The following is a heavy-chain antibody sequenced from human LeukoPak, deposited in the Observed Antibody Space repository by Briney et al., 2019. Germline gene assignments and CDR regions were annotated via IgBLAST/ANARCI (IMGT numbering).Heavy chain of an antibody. CDR2: IIPIFGTA. Sequence: SVKVSCKASGGTFSSYAIRWVRQAPGQGLEWMGGIIPIFGTANYAQKFQGRVTITTDESTSTAYMELSSLRSEDTAVYYCARGLTIFHPFDPWGQGTLVTVSS. D-gene: IGHD3-3*01. J-gene: IGHJ5*02. V-gene: IGHV1-69*05. CDR1: GGTFSSYA. CDR3: ARGLTIFHPFDP.